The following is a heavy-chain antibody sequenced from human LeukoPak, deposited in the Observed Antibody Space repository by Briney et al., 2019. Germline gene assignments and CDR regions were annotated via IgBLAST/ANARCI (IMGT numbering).Heavy chain of an antibody. D-gene: IGHD3-10*01. V-gene: IGHV3-48*01. CDR3: AKVPYGSGSYALFDY. CDR2: ISSSSSTI. CDR1: GFTFSSYS. J-gene: IGHJ4*02. Sequence: GGSLRLSCAASGFTFSSYSMNWVRQAPGKGLEWVSYISSSSSTIYCADSVKGRFTISRDNSKNTLYLQMNSLRAEDTAVYYCAKVPYGSGSYALFDYWGQGTLVTVSS.